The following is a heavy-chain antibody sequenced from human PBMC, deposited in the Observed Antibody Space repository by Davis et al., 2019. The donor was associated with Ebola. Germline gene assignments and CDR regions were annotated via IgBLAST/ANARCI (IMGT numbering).Heavy chain of an antibody. D-gene: IGHD4-17*01. CDR1: GGSFKSYY. Sequence: MPSETLSLTCAVYGGSFKSYYWNWIRQPPGKGLEWIGEINHSGSSKYNPSLKSRVTMSADTSKNQVSLKLSSVTAADTAVYYCARGHGDYGNDAFDIWGQGTMVTVSS. J-gene: IGHJ3*02. CDR2: INHSGSS. V-gene: IGHV4-34*01. CDR3: ARGHGDYGNDAFDI.